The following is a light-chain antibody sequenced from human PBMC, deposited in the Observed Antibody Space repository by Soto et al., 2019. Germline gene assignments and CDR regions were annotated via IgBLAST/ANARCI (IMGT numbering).Light chain of an antibody. CDR3: ATWDSSLRGVV. J-gene: IGLJ2*01. CDR2: ETD. V-gene: IGLV1-51*02. Sequence: QSVLTQPPSVSAAPGQDVALSCSGTSSNIENNYVSWYQQLPGTAPKLLIFETDKRPSGIPDRFSGSKSRMSATLDITGLQTGDEAHYYCATWDSSLRGVVFGGGTKVTVL. CDR1: SSNIENNY.